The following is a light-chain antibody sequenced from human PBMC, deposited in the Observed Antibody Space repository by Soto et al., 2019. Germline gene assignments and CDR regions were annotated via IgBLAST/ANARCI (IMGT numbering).Light chain of an antibody. Sequence: QLVLTQSPSASASLRASVKLTCSLRSGHSRYAIAWHQQRPEKGPRYLMKVHSDGSHNKGDGIPDRFSGSISGSEHYLSISSLQSEDEADYYCQTWGAGLVVFGGGTKLTVL. CDR3: QTWGAGLVV. J-gene: IGLJ2*01. CDR2: VHSDGSH. CDR1: SGHSRYA. V-gene: IGLV4-69*01.